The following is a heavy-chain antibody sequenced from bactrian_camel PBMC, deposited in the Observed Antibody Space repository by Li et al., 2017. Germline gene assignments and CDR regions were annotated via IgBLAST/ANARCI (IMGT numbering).Heavy chain of an antibody. CDR2: LDSTGGIM. J-gene: IGHJ4*01. V-gene: IGHV3S1*01. CDR1: GVSGYIRYC. D-gene: IGHD1*01. Sequence: HVQLVESGGGSVQAGGSLKLSCTASGVSGYIRYCMAWVRQAPGTPGKEREGVAALDSTGGIMYADSVKGRFTISEDNAKRTLYLQMDSLSSDDTALYYCATDALFGNCGQGTQVTVS.